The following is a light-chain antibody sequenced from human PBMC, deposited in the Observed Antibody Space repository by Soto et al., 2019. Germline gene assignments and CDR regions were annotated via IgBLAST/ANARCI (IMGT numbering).Light chain of an antibody. V-gene: IGLV2-14*01. Sequence: QSVLTQPASVSGSPGRSITISCTGTSSDVGGYNYVSWYQQHPGKAPKLMIYDVSNRPSGVSNRFSGSKSGNTASLAISGLQADDEADYYCRSYTSSSSLDVFGTGTKVTVL. CDR1: SSDVGGYNY. CDR2: DVS. CDR3: RSYTSSSSLDV. J-gene: IGLJ1*01.